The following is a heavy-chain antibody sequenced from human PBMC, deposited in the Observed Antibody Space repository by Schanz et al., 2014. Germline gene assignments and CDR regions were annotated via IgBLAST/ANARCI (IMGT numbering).Heavy chain of an antibody. CDR2: INSVGSNT. Sequence: EVQLVQSGGGLVQPGGSLRLSCAASGFTFSSHWMHWVRQDPGKGLVWVARINSVGSNTDYADSVTGRFTISRDNAKNTLYLQMNTLRAEDTAVYYCARKMKLGVYGGKGNDSLDIWGKGTMVTVSS. CDR1: GFTFSSHW. D-gene: IGHD4-17*01. CDR3: ARKMKLGVYGGKGNDSLDI. J-gene: IGHJ3*02. V-gene: IGHV3-74*01.